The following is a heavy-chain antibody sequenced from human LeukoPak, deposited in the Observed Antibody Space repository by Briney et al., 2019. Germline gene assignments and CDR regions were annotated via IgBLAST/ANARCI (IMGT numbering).Heavy chain of an antibody. J-gene: IGHJ4*02. CDR3: ARAPQYDYDSSGYSGGY. CDR2: ISGSAAST. V-gene: IGHV3-23*01. CDR1: GFTFSTYA. D-gene: IGHD3-22*01. Sequence: PGGSLRLSCAASGFTFSTYAMSWVRQAPGKGLEWVSSISGSAASTYYADSVKGRFTVSRDNSKNTLYLQMNSLRVEDTAVYYCARAPQYDYDSSGYSGGYWGQGALVTVSS.